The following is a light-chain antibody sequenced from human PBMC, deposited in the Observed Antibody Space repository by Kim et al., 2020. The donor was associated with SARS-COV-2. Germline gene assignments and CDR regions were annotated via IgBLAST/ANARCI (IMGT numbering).Light chain of an antibody. CDR1: SSDVGGYNY. CDR2: DVS. V-gene: IGLV2-14*03. J-gene: IGLJ2*01. Sequence: QSALTQPASVSGSPGQSITISCTGTSSDVGGYNYVSWYHQHPGKAPKLMIYDVSNRPSGVSNRFSGSKSGNTASLTISGLQAEDEADYYCSSYTSSSTLFGGGTQLTVL. CDR3: SSYTSSSTL.